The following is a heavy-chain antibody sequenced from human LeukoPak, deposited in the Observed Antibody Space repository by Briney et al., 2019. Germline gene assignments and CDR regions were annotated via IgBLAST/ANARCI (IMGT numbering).Heavy chain of an antibody. D-gene: IGHD2-2*01. J-gene: IGHJ4*02. CDR3: ARDGGCSSTSCLFDY. Sequence: SETLSLTCAVYGGSFSGYYWSWIRQPPGKGLEWIGEINHSGSTNYIPSLKSRVTISVDTSKNQFSLKLSSVTAADTAVYYCARDGGCSSTSCLFDYWGQGTLVTVSS. CDR1: GGSFSGYY. CDR2: INHSGST. V-gene: IGHV4-34*01.